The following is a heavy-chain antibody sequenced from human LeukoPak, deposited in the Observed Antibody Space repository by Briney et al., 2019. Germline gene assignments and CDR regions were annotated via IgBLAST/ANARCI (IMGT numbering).Heavy chain of an antibody. J-gene: IGHJ4*02. V-gene: IGHV3-23*01. CDR1: GFTFSSYA. CDR2: ISGSGGST. CDR3: ARGRGSIRGADDY. Sequence: GGSLRLSCAASGFTFSSYAMSWVRQAPGKGLEWVSAISGSGGSTYYADSVKGRFTISRDNSKNTLYLQMNSLRSDDTAVYYCARGRGSIRGADDYWGQGTLVTVSS. D-gene: IGHD3-10*01.